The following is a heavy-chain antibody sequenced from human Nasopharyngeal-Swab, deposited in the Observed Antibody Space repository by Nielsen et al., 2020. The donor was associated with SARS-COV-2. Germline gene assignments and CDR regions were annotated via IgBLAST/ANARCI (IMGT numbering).Heavy chain of an antibody. CDR3: ARGNGYCSGGSCFHWFDP. CDR1: GGSFDAYY. D-gene: IGHD2-15*01. J-gene: IGHJ5*02. Sequence: AGSLRLSCTVSGGSFDAYYWTWLRQRPGKGLEWIGYIYYSGSTNYKSSLKSRVTISVDTSKNQFSLSLRSVTAADTAVYYCARGNGYCSGGSCFHWFDPWGQGTLVTVSS. V-gene: IGHV4-59*01. CDR2: IYYSGST.